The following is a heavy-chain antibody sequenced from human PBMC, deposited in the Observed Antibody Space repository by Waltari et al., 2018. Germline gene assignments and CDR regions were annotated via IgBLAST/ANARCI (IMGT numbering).Heavy chain of an antibody. Sequence: EVRLVQSGGGLVQPGGSLRLSCAASGFPSRRYWLHWVRPVPGKGLVPGSRVSGDGRTTDHADCVRGRFTSSRDNAKNTVYLQINRLRPEETAVYYCLRDSNQLPDYWGQGTVVTVSS. CDR3: LRDSNQLPDY. V-gene: IGHV3-74*01. CDR1: GFPSRRYW. J-gene: IGHJ4*02. D-gene: IGHD2-2*01. CDR2: VSGDGRTT.